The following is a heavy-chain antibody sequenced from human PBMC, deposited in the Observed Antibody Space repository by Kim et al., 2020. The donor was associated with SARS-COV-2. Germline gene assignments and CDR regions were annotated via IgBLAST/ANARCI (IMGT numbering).Heavy chain of an antibody. CDR2: ISGNGGST. CDR1: GFTFSSYA. CDR3: AYMPSSWWNDVLDY. V-gene: IGHV3-23*01. D-gene: IGHD1-1*01. Sequence: GGSLRLSCAASGFTFSSYAMSWVRQAPGKGLEWVSAISGNGGSTYYADSVKGRFTISSDNSKNTRSLQMNSLRAEHSALYYCAYMPSSWWNDVLDYWGQGTLVTVSS. J-gene: IGHJ4*02.